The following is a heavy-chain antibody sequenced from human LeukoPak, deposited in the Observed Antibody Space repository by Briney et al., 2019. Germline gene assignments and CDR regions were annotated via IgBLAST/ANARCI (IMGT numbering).Heavy chain of an antibody. Sequence: SETLSLTCSVSGGSMSSYYWNWIRQPPGKGLEWIGYIYYGGSTDYNPSLKNGVTISIDTSKSHFSLQLNSVTAADTAVYYCARSGYAYRSDWFFDLWGRGTLVTVSS. D-gene: IGHD5-12*01. CDR2: IYYGGST. V-gene: IGHV4-59*01. CDR1: GGSMSSYY. J-gene: IGHJ2*01. CDR3: ARSGYAYRSDWFFDL.